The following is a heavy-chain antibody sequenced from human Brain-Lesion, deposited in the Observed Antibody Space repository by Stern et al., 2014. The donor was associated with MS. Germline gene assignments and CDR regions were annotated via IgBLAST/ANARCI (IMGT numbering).Heavy chain of an antibody. D-gene: IGHD5-18*01. CDR3: ARVDTPLDYYYGMDV. J-gene: IGHJ6*02. Sequence: VQLVESGGGVVKPGRSLRLSCAASGLIFSNYAMHWVRQAPGTGHQRVAIISYKGSNKYYADSVMGRFTISRDNSKNKLSLHMNSLKSEDTSVYYCARVDTPLDYYYGMDVWGQGTTVTVSS. CDR1: GLIFSNYA. CDR2: ISYKGSNK. V-gene: IGHV3-30-3*01.